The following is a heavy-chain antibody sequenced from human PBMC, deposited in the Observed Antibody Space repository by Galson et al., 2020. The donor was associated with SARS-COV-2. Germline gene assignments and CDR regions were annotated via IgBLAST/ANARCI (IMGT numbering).Heavy chain of an antibody. J-gene: IGHJ4*02. V-gene: IGHV3-33*01. D-gene: IGHD3-10*01. Sequence: SCAASGFTFSSYGMHWVRQAPGKGLEWVAVIWYDGSNKYYADSVKGRFTISRDNSKNTLYLQMNSLRAEDTAVYYCARDEYGSGSYTYFDYWGQGTLVTVSS. CDR2: IWYDGSNK. CDR1: GFTFSSYG. CDR3: ARDEYGSGSYTYFDY.